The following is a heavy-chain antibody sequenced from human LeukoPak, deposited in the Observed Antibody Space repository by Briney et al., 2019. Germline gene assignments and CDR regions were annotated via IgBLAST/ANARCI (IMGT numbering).Heavy chain of an antibody. D-gene: IGHD3-22*01. CDR1: GLIFSRYS. CDR3: VRLRRNSDRSGYYYYYDY. J-gene: IGHJ4*02. CDR2: VSHTTSSK. Sequence: GGSLRLSCVVSGLIFSRYSFNWVRQAPGKGLEWVSSVSHTTSSKYYADAVRGRFTISRDNAKSSVFLQMNSLRAEDTAVYYCVRLRRNSDRSGYYYYYDYWGQGILVTVSS. V-gene: IGHV3-21*01.